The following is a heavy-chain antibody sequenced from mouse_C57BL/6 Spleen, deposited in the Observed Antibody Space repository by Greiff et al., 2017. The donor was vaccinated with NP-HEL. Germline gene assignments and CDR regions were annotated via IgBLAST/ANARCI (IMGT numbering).Heavy chain of an antibody. D-gene: IGHD2-3*01. CDR2: IYPLFVST. Sequence: QVQLQQSGPELVNPWASVKLSCKASCYTFTRYDIPCFQHRPLPVLEWIGLIYPLFVSTKYNEKFKGKATLTVDTSSSTAYMELHSLTSEDSAVYFCARNGYYPYYYAMDYWGQGTSVTVSS. CDR3: ARNGYYPYYYAMDY. J-gene: IGHJ4*01. V-gene: IGHV1-85*01. CDR1: CYTFTRYD.